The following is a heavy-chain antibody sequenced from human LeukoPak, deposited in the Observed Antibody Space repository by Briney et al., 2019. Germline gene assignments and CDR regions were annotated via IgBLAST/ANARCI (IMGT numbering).Heavy chain of an antibody. CDR3: ARERVVVTACFDY. CDR2: ISSSGSTT. Sequence: GGSLRLSCTASGFTFGDYAMNWVRQAPGKGLEWVSYISSSGSTTYYADSVKGRFTVSRDNAKNSLYLQMNSLRAEDTAVYYCARERVVVTACFDYWGQGTLVTVSS. V-gene: IGHV3-48*03. D-gene: IGHD2-21*02. CDR1: GFTFGDYA. J-gene: IGHJ4*02.